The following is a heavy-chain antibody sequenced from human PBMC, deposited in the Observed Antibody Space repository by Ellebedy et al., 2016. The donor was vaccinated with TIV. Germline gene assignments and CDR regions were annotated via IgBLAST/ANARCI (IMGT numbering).Heavy chain of an antibody. V-gene: IGHV3-21*06. CDR1: GFTFRTYS. Sequence: PGGSLRLSCAASGFTFRTYSLNWFRQAQGQGLEWVSSISSSSQYIYYADSVKGRFIIARDNAKNSLYLEMKSLRVEDTAVYFCSRDEVTGTDYWGQGTLVIVSS. D-gene: IGHD1-14*01. CDR3: SRDEVTGTDY. J-gene: IGHJ4*02. CDR2: ISSSSQYI.